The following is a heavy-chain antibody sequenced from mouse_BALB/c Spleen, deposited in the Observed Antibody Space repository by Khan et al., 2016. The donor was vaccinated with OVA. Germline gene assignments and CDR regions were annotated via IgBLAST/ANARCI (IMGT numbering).Heavy chain of an antibody. CDR2: IAPGSDSS. CDR3: ARSNYYGSGLYAMDY. D-gene: IGHD1-1*01. V-gene: IGHV1S41*01. J-gene: IGHJ4*01. CDR1: GYTFTSYW. Sequence: DLVKPGASVKLSCKASGYTFTSYWINWTKQRPGRGLEWIGQIAPGSDSSYYTEIFKGKTTLTVDASSSTAYIQLSSLSSEDSAVYFCARSNYYGSGLYAMDYWGQGTSVTVSS.